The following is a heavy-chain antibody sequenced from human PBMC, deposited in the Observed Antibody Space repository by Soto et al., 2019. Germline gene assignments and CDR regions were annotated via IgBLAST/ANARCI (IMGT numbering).Heavy chain of an antibody. V-gene: IGHV3-48*03. Sequence: EVQLVESGGGLVQPGGSLRLSCAASGFTFSSYEMNWVRHAPGKGLELVSYISSSGSTIYYADSVKGRFTITRDNAKNSLYLQMNRLRAEDTAVYYCSRTAPSDPWGQGTLVTVSS. CDR2: ISSSGSTI. CDR3: SRTAPSDP. CDR1: GFTFSSYE. J-gene: IGHJ5*02.